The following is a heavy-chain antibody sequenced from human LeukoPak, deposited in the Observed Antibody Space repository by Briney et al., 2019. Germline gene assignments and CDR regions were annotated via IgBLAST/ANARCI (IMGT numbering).Heavy chain of an antibody. D-gene: IGHD6-13*01. Sequence: GGSLRLSCAASGFTFSSYAMSWVRQAPGKGLEWVSAISGSGGSTYYADSVKGRFTISRDNSKNTLYLQMNSLRAEGTAVYYCAKDPYSSSWTHYFDYWGQGTLVTVSS. V-gene: IGHV3-23*01. J-gene: IGHJ4*02. CDR3: AKDPYSSSWTHYFDY. CDR1: GFTFSSYA. CDR2: ISGSGGST.